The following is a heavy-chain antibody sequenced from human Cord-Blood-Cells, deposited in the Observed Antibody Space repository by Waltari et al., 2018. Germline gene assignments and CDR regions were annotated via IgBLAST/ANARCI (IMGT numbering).Heavy chain of an antibody. CDR1: GYTFTSYD. J-gene: IGHJ3*02. V-gene: IGHV1-8*03. Sequence: QVQLVQSGAEVKKPGASVKVSCKASGYTFTSYDINWVRQATGQGLEWMGWMNPNRCNKGYAQKFQGRVTITRNTSISTAYMELSSLRSEDTAVYYCARGFYYYDSSGDAFDIWGQGTMVTVSS. D-gene: IGHD3-22*01. CDR2: MNPNRCNK. CDR3: ARGFYYYDSSGDAFDI.